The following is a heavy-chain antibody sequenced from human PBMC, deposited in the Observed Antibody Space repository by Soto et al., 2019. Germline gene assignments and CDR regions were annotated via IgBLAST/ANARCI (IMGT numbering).Heavy chain of an antibody. CDR3: AREGNGVGAARPDYYYYYMDV. Sequence: SETLSLTCAVYGGSFSGYYWSWIRQPPGKGLEWIGEINHSGSTNYNPSLKSRVTISVDTSKNQFSLKLSSVTAADTAVYYCAREGNGVGAARPDYYYYYMDVWGKGTTVTVSS. J-gene: IGHJ6*03. V-gene: IGHV4-34*01. CDR2: INHSGST. CDR1: GGSFSGYY. D-gene: IGHD6-6*01.